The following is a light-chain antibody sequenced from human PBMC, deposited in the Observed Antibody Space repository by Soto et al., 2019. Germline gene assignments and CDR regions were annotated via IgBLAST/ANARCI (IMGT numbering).Light chain of an antibody. V-gene: IGLV2-14*01. Sequence: QSALTQPASVSGSPGQSITISCTGTSSDVGGYNYVCWFQQHPGKAPKLMIYDVSNRPSGVSNRFSGSKSGNTASLTISGLQAEDEADYYRNSYTRGSTWVFGGGTTLTVL. J-gene: IGLJ3*02. CDR1: SSDVGGYNY. CDR3: NSYTRGSTWV. CDR2: DVS.